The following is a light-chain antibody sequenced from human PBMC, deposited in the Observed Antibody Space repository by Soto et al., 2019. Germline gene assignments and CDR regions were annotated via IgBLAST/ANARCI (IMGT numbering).Light chain of an antibody. CDR3: QQYGSSLIT. J-gene: IGKJ1*01. Sequence: EIVLPQSPGTLSLSPGERATLSCRASQSVSSSYLAWYQQKPGQAPRLLIYGASSRATGIPDRFSGSGSGTDFTLTISRLEPEDFAVYYCQQYGSSLITFGQGTKVDIK. V-gene: IGKV3-20*01. CDR1: QSVSSSY. CDR2: GAS.